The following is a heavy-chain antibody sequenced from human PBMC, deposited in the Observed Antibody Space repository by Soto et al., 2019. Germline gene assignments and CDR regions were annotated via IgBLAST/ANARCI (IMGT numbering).Heavy chain of an antibody. J-gene: IGHJ4*02. CDR1: GYTFTSYY. V-gene: IGHV1-46*03. CDR2: INPSGGST. Sequence: ASVKVSCKASGYTFTSYYMHWVRQAPGQGLEWMGIINPSGGSTSYAQKFQGRVTMTRDTSTSTVYMELSSLRSEDTAVYYCARGWYPQEALIWSGYTWDLDYWGQGTLVTVS. D-gene: IGHD3-3*01. CDR3: ARGWYPQEALIWSGYTWDLDY.